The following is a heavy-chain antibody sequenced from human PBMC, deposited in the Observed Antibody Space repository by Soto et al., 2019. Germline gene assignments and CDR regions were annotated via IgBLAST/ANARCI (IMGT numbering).Heavy chain of an antibody. D-gene: IGHD2-21*02. CDR1: GGTFSSYA. Sequence: QVQLVQSGAEVKKPGSSVKVSCKASGGTFSSYAISWVRQAPGQGLEWMGGIIPIFGTANYAQKFQGRVTITADESTSRAYVELSSLRSEDTAVYYRARGGVVTAIRGYFDYWGQGTLVTVSS. CDR2: IIPIFGTA. CDR3: ARGGVVTAIRGYFDY. V-gene: IGHV1-69*01. J-gene: IGHJ4*02.